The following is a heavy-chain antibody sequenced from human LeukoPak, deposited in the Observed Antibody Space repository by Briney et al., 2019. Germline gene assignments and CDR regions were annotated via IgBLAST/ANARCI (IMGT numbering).Heavy chain of an antibody. CDR3: ARDPVKYSSGKRYGYFDL. CDR2: IYYSGST. V-gene: IGHV4-59*01. Sequence: SETLSLTCTVSGGSISSYYWSWIRQPPGEGLEWIGYIYYSGSTNYNPSLKSRVTISVDTSKNQFSLKLSSVTAADTAVYYCARDPVKYSSGKRYGYFDLWGRGTLVTVSS. D-gene: IGHD6-19*01. CDR1: GGSISSYY. J-gene: IGHJ2*01.